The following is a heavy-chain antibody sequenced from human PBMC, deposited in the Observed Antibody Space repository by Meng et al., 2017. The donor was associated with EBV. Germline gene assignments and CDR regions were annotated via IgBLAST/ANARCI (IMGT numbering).Heavy chain of an antibody. V-gene: IGHV1-3*01. CDR3: AGSGATIFGVVIPTYYFDY. Sequence: QVQLVESGSEGKKPGVSVKVSCKASGYTFTSYAMHWVRQAPGQRLEWMGWINAGNGNTKYSQKFQGRVTITRDTSASTAYMELSSLRSEDTAVYYCAGSGATIFGVVIPTYYFDYWGQGTLVTVSS. J-gene: IGHJ4*02. CDR2: INAGNGNT. D-gene: IGHD3-3*01. CDR1: GYTFTSYA.